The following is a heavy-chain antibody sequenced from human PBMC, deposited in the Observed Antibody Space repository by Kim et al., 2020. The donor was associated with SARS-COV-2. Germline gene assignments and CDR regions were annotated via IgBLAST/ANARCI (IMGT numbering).Heavy chain of an antibody. J-gene: IGHJ4*02. Sequence: GGSLRLSCAASGFTFSSYSMSWVRQAPGKGLEWVANIKQDGSEKYYVDSVKGRFTISRDNAKNTLYLQMNSLRAEDTAVYYCARKNYFDYWGPGTLVTVS. CDR2: IKQDGSEK. V-gene: IGHV3-7*03. CDR1: GFTFSSYS. CDR3: ARKNYFDY.